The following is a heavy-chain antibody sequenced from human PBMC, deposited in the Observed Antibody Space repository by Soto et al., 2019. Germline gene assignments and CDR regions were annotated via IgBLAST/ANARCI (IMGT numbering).Heavy chain of an antibody. J-gene: IGHJ4*02. D-gene: IGHD3-10*01. CDR2: IGTAGDT. CDR3: ATAKRSITRVRGVIITSYYFDD. Sequence: GGSLRLSCAASGFTFSSYDMHWVRQATGKGLEWVSAIGTAGDTYYPGSVKGRFTISRENAKNSLYLQMNSLRAGDTAVYYCATAKRSITRVRGVIITSYYFDDWGQGTLVTGSS. CDR1: GFTFSSYD. V-gene: IGHV3-13*01.